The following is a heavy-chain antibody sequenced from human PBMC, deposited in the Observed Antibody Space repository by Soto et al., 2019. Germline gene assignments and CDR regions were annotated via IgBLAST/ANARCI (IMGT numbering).Heavy chain of an antibody. V-gene: IGHV1-69*01. J-gene: IGHJ1*01. CDR2: IIPVFGTA. CDR3: ARGWNDFPH. CDR1: GGTFSSYA. Sequence: QVQLVQSGAEVKKHGSSVKVSCKASGGTFSSYAISWVRQAPGQGLECMGGIIPVFGTANYAQKFQDRVTINADESTSTVYMELSSLRSEDTAVYYCARGWNDFPHWGQGTLVTVSS. D-gene: IGHD1-1*01.